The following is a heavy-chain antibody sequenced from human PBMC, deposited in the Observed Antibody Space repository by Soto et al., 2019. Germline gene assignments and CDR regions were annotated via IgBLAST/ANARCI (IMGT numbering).Heavy chain of an antibody. CDR1: GYTFTSYS. J-gene: IGHJ4*02. Sequence: QVQLVQSGAEVKKPGASVKVSCKASGYTFTSYSISWVRQAPGQGLEWMGWISAYNGNTNYAQMLQGRVTMTTDTSTNAAYMELRSVRSDDTAVYYCARDAPPADYWGQGTLVTVSS. CDR3: ARDAPPADY. CDR2: ISAYNGNT. V-gene: IGHV1-18*04.